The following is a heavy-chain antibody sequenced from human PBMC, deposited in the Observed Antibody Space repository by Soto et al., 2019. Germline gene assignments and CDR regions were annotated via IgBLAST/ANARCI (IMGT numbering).Heavy chain of an antibody. J-gene: IGHJ4*02. Sequence: QLQLQESGPGLVKPSETLSLTCTVSGGSISSSSYYWGWIRQPPGKGLEWIGSIYYSGSTYYNPSLKSRVTRSVDTSKTQFSRKLSSVTAADTAVYYCAGSTVTTPRDYWGQGTLVTVSS. V-gene: IGHV4-39*01. CDR3: AGSTVTTPRDY. CDR2: IYYSGST. D-gene: IGHD4-17*01. CDR1: GGSISSSSYY.